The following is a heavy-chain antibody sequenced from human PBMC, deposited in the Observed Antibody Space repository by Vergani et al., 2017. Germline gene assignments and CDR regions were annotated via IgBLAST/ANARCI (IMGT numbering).Heavy chain of an antibody. D-gene: IGHD3-10*01. Sequence: QVQLQESGPGLVKPSETLSLTCTVSGYSISSGYYWGWIRQPPGKGLEWIGSIDHSGSTYYNPSLKSRVTISVDTSKNQFSLELSSVTAADTAVYYCAREGCYYGSGSYYNGCLSAFDIWGQGTMVTVSS. CDR2: IDHSGST. V-gene: IGHV4-38-2*02. J-gene: IGHJ3*02. CDR3: AREGCYYGSGSYYNGCLSAFDI. CDR1: GYSISSGYY.